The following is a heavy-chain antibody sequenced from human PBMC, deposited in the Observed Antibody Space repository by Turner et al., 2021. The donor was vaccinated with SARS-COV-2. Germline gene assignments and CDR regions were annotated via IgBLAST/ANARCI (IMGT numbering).Heavy chain of an antibody. CDR3: ATRVYDILTGLGLGYFDY. J-gene: IGHJ4*02. CDR1: RGTFSSYT. CDR2: IIPILGRA. D-gene: IGHD3-9*01. Sequence: QVQLVQSGAEVKKPGSSVKVSCKASRGTFSSYTISWVRQAPGQGPEWMGRIIPILGRANYAQKFQGRVTITADKSTSTAYMEVSSLRSEDTAVYYCATRVYDILTGLGLGYFDYWGQGTLVTVSS. V-gene: IGHV1-69*02.